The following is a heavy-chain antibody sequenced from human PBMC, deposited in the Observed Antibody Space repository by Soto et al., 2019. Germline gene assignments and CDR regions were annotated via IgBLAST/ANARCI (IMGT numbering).Heavy chain of an antibody. Sequence: SETLSLTCAVSGGSISSGGYSWSWIRQPPGKGLEWIGYIYHSGSTYYKTSLKNRVTISVDRSKNQNSLKLSSVNVADTAVYYCARVPGPWGQGILVTVPQ. CDR1: GGSISSGGYS. CDR2: IYHSGST. CDR3: ARVPGP. V-gene: IGHV4-30-2*01. J-gene: IGHJ5*02.